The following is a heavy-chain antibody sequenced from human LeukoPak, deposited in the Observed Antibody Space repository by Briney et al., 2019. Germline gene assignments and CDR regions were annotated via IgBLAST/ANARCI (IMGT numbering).Heavy chain of an antibody. J-gene: IGHJ3*02. CDR1: GYTLTELS. Sequence: ASVKVSCKVSGYTLTELSMHWVRQAPGKGLEWMGGFDPEDGETIYAQKFQGRVTMTEDTSTDTAYMELSSLRSEDTAVYYCARDQLRFLEWLLYPRGHDAFDIWGQGTMVTVSS. D-gene: IGHD3-3*01. CDR3: ARDQLRFLEWLLYPRGHDAFDI. V-gene: IGHV1-24*01. CDR2: FDPEDGET.